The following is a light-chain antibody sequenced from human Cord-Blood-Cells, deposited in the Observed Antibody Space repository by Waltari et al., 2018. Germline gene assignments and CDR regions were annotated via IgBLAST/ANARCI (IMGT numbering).Light chain of an antibody. V-gene: IGKV1-8*01. J-gene: IGKJ5*01. CDR3: QQYYSYPIT. Sequence: AIRLTPSPSSFSASTGDRVTITCRASQGISSYLAWYQPKPGKAPKLLIYAASTLQSGVPSRFSGSGSGTDFTLTISCLQSEDFATYYCQQYYSYPITFGQGTRLEIK. CDR1: QGISSY. CDR2: AAS.